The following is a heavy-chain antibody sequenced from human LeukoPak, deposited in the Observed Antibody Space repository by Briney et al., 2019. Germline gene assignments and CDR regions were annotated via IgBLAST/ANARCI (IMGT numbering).Heavy chain of an antibody. CDR2: TYYRSKWYN. D-gene: IGHD3-10*01. CDR1: GDSVSSNSAA. CDR3: ARGRMVRGVTLYYYYGMDV. Sequence: SQTLSLTCAISGDSVSSNSAAWNWIRQSPSRGLEWLGRTYYRSKWYNDYAVSVKSRITINPDTSKNQFSLQLNSVTPEDTAVYYCARGRMVRGVTLYYYYGMDVWGQGTTVTVSS. J-gene: IGHJ6*02. V-gene: IGHV6-1*01.